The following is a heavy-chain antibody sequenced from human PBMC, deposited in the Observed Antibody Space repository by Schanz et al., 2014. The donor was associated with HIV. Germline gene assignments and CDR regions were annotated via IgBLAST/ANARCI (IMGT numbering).Heavy chain of an antibody. CDR1: GYSFNDYY. CDR3: ARGPKWEGLMDV. CDR2: MNPNNDDT. J-gene: IGHJ6*02. D-gene: IGHD1-26*01. V-gene: IGHV1-8*02. Sequence: QVQLVQSGAEVKKPGASVRLSCKASGYSFNDYYIHWVRQAAGQGLEWMGWMNPNNDDTDYAQKFQGRVTMTRDTSTSTAYMELSSLRSEDTAVYYCARGPKWEGLMDVWGQGTTVIVSS.